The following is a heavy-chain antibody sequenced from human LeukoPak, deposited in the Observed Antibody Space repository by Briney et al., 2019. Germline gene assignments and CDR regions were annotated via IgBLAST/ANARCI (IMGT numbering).Heavy chain of an antibody. D-gene: IGHD1-26*01. CDR1: GFTFSSYG. J-gene: IGHJ4*02. CDR2: IRYDGSNK. CDR3: ARDMMGATPRILDY. V-gene: IGHV3-30*02. Sequence: LGGSLRLSCAASGFTFSSYGMHWVRQAPGKGLEWVAFIRYDGSNKYYADSVKGRFTISRDNSKNTLYLQMNSLRAEDTAVYYCARDMMGATPRILDYWGQGTLVTVSS.